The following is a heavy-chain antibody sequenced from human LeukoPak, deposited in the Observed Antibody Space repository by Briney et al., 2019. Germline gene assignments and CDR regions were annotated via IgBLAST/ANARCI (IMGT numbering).Heavy chain of an antibody. CDR1: GFTVSRNY. J-gene: IGHJ4*02. Sequence: GGSLRLSCAASGFTVSRNYMSWVRQAPGKGLEWVSVIYSGGSTYYADSVKGRFTISRDNSKNTLYLQMNSLRAEDTAVYYCARVLGDYVWGSYRFDYWGQGTLVTVSS. CDR2: IYSGGST. D-gene: IGHD3-16*02. CDR3: ARVLGDYVWGSYRFDY. V-gene: IGHV3-53*01.